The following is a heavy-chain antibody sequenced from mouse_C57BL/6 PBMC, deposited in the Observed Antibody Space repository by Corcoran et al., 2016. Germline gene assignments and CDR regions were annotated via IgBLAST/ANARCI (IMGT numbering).Heavy chain of an antibody. CDR2: INYDGTN. CDR3: ARAGYFDY. J-gene: IGHJ2*01. Sequence: DVQLQESGPGLVKPSQSLSLTCSVTGYSITSGYYWNWIRQFPGNKLEWMGYINYDGTNNSNPSLKNRISITRDTSKNQFFLKLNSVTTEDTATYYCARAGYFDYWGQGTTLTVSS. CDR1: GYSITSGYY. V-gene: IGHV3-6*01.